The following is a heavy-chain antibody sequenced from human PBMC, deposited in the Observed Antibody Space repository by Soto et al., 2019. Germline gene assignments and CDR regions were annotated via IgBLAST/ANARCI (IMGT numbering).Heavy chain of an antibody. CDR3: ARVAYYCTNGVCYRNWFDP. V-gene: IGHV1-18*01. Sequence: QVQLVQSGDEVKKPGASVKVSCKASGYTFTTYGITWVRQAPGQGLEWMGWISGFNGNTNYAQRFQGRVSMTTDTFTNTAYMELRSLRSDDTAVYYCARVAYYCTNGVCYRNWFDPWGQGTLVTVSS. CDR2: ISGFNGNT. J-gene: IGHJ5*02. CDR1: GYTFTTYG. D-gene: IGHD2-8*01.